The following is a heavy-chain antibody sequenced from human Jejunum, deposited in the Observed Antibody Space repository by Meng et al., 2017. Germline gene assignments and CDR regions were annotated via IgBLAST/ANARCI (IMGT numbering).Heavy chain of an antibody. J-gene: IGHJ4*02. V-gene: IGHV3-19*01. D-gene: IGHD3-10*01. Sequence: GESLKISCAASGFTFSNSDMNWVRQAPGKGLEWVSGVSWNGSRTHYADSVKGRFIISRDNSRNFLYQQMNSLRPEDMAVYYCVRGYLELECFCFDYWGQGTLVTVSS. CDR1: GFTFSNSD. CDR2: VSWNGSRT. CDR3: VRGYLELECFCFDY.